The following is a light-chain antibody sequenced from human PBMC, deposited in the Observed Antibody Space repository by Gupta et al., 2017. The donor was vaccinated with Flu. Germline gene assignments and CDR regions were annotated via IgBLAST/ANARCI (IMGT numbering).Light chain of an antibody. Sequence: EIVLTQSPGTLSLSPGERATLSCRASQSVSSSSLAWYQHRPGQAPRLLLYGASSRANGIPDRFSGSGSGTDFSLTSRRRETEDFAVYYWQHDDTSLTFGQGTRLEI. J-gene: IGKJ5*01. V-gene: IGKV3-20*01. CDR1: QSVSSSS. CDR2: GAS. CDR3: QHDDTSLT.